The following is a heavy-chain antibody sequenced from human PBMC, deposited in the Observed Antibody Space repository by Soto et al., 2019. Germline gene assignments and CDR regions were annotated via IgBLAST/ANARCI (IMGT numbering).Heavy chain of an antibody. CDR3: AKDRITSSGGHFDH. Sequence: GESLKISCKGSGYSFAGYWITWVRQKPGKGLEWMGRIDPSDSQTYYSPSFRGHVTISATKSITTVFLQWSSLRASDTAMYYCAKDRITSSGGHFDHWGQGTLVTVSS. D-gene: IGHD6-6*01. J-gene: IGHJ4*02. CDR2: IDPSDSQT. CDR1: GYSFAGYW. V-gene: IGHV5-10-1*01.